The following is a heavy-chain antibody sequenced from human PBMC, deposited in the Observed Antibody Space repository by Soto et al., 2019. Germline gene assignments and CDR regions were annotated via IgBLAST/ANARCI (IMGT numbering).Heavy chain of an antibody. CDR1: GGSISSSNW. Sequence: SETLSLTCAVSGGSISSSNWWSWVRQPPGKGLEWIGEIYHSGSTNYNPSLKSRVTISVDKSKNQFSLKLSSVTAADTAVYYCARFTYYCDSSGYYYDDYWGQGTLVTVSS. V-gene: IGHV4-4*02. D-gene: IGHD3-22*01. CDR3: ARFTYYCDSSGYYYDDY. J-gene: IGHJ4*02. CDR2: IYHSGST.